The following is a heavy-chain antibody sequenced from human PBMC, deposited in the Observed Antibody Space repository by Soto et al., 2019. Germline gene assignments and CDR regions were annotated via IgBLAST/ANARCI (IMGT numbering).Heavy chain of an antibody. CDR1: GYTFTSYG. Sequence: QVQLVQSGAEVKKPGASVKVSCKASGYTFTSYGISWVRQAPGQGLEWMGWISAYNGNTNYAQKLQGRVTMTTDTSPSTAYMELRSLRSDDTAVYYCALDTAMVHYYYYGMDVWGQGTTVTVSS. D-gene: IGHD5-18*01. V-gene: IGHV1-18*01. CDR3: ALDTAMVHYYYYGMDV. J-gene: IGHJ6*02. CDR2: ISAYNGNT.